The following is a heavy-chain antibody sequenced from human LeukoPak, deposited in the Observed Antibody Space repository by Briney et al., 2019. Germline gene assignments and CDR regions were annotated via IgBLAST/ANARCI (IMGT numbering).Heavy chain of an antibody. V-gene: IGHV3-23*01. J-gene: IGHJ4*02. Sequence: GGSLRLSCAASGFTFRDYAMSWVRQAPGKGLEWVSNILNSGDTTKCADSVKGRFTVSRDNSKNTLYLQMDNLRGDDTAVYYCTKDGLRGYDYDYWGQGTLVTVSS. CDR1: GFTFRDYA. D-gene: IGHD5-12*01. CDR2: ILNSGDTT. CDR3: TKDGLRGYDYDY.